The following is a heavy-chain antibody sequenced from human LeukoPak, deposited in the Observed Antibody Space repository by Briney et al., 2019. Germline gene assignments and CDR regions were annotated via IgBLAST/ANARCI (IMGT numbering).Heavy chain of an antibody. CDR2: ISTSGTYI. D-gene: IGHD1-26*01. CDR3: ARLLEWEYYFDY. Sequence: PGGSLRLSCAASGFTFSTYSMNWVRQAPGKGLEWVSSISTSGTYIYYADSLKGRFTISRDNSKDTLYLQMNSLRAEDTAVYYCARLLEWEYYFDYWGQGTLVAVSS. CDR1: GFTFSTYS. J-gene: IGHJ4*02. V-gene: IGHV3-21*04.